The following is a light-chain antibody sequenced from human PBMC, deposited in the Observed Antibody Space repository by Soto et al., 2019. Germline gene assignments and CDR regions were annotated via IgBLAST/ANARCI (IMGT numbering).Light chain of an antibody. V-gene: IGKV3-20*01. CDR3: QQYGTSPFT. Sequence: EIVLTQSPGTLSLSPGERATLSCRASQSVSSSYLAWYQQKPGQAPWLLIYGASNRATGIPDRFSGSGSGTDFTLTVTRLEPEDFAVYYCQQYGTSPFTFGPGTKLDIK. CDR2: GAS. CDR1: QSVSSSY. J-gene: IGKJ3*01.